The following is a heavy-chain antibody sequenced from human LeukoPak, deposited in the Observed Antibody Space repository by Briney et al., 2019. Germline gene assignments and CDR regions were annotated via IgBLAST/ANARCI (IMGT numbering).Heavy chain of an antibody. CDR1: GGSLCGYY. CDR2: INHSGST. CDR3: ASFPTYYYGSGSYLVAPALRYFDY. V-gene: IGHV4-34*01. J-gene: IGHJ4*02. D-gene: IGHD3-10*01. Sequence: SETLSLTCAVYGGSLCGYYWSWIRQPPGKGLEWIGEINHSGSTNYNPSLKSRVTISVDTSKNQFSLKLSSVTAADTAVYYCASFPTYYYGSGSYLVAPALRYFDYWGQGTLVTVSS.